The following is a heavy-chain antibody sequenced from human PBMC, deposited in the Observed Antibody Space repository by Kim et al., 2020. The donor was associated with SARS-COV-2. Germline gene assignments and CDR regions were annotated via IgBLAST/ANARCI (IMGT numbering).Heavy chain of an antibody. J-gene: IGHJ4*02. V-gene: IGHV3-74*01. Sequence: ADSVKVRFTTSRDNAKNTRYPKMNSLRAEDTAVYYCARVYGYSYGEDVDYWGQGTLVTVSS. CDR3: ARVYGYSYGEDVDY. D-gene: IGHD5-18*01.